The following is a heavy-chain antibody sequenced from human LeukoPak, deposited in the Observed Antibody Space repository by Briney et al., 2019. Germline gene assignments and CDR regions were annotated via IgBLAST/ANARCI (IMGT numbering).Heavy chain of an antibody. V-gene: IGHV4-59*11. D-gene: IGHD2-21*01. CDR2: IYDSGST. CDR3: ARGEVEGVIYFDY. CDR1: GSYISNHF. J-gene: IGHJ4*02. Sequence: NPSAPLLLPGSSAGSYISNHFWGLIRQPPGKGLEWIGYIYDSGSTNYNPSLKRRVTISVDTYKNQFSLKLSSVTAADTAVYYCARGEVEGVIYFDYWGQGTLVTVSS.